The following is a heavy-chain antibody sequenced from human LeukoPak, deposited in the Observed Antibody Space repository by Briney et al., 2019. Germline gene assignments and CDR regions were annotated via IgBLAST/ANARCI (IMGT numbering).Heavy chain of an antibody. CDR3: ATATIFGVVLYY. J-gene: IGHJ4*02. V-gene: IGHV3-74*01. D-gene: IGHD3-3*01. CDR1: GFTFSSYG. CDR2: INSDGSST. Sequence: GVLRLSCAASGFTFSSYGMNWVRQAPGKGLVWVSRINSDGSSTSYADSVKGRFTISRDNSKNTLYLQMNSLRAEDTAVYYCATATIFGVVLYYWGQGTLVTVSS.